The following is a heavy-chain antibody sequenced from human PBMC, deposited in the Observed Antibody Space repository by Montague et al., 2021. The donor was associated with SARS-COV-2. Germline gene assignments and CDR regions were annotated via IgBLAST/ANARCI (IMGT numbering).Heavy chain of an antibody. CDR2: MFYSGAT. Sequence: SETLSLTCTVSGGSISSYYWTWIRQPPGKGLEWIGYMFYSGATNYNPSLRSRLTMSIDTSKDQLSLKLSSLTAADAAVYYCARGRNQLEWFDPWGQGTLVTVSS. CDR3: ARGRNQLEWFDP. J-gene: IGHJ5*02. D-gene: IGHD1-14*01. V-gene: IGHV4-59*01. CDR1: GGSISSYY.